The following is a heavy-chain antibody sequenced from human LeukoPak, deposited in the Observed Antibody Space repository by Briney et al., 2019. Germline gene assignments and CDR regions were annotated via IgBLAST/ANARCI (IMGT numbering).Heavy chain of an antibody. CDR1: GFTFSNYG. CDR2: IRYDGSNK. V-gene: IGHV3-30*02. CDR3: AKDRLQRLYYYDSSLN. Sequence: PGGSLRLSCAASGFTFSNYGMHWVRQAPGKGLEWVAFIRYDGSNKYYADSVKGRFTISRDNAKNSLYLQMNSLRAEDTAVYYCAKDRLQRLYYYDSSLNWGQGTLVTVSS. J-gene: IGHJ4*02. D-gene: IGHD3-22*01.